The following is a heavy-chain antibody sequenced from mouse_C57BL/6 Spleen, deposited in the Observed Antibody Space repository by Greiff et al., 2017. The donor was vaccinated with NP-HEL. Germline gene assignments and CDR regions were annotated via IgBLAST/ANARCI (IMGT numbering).Heavy chain of an antibody. J-gene: IGHJ2*01. CDR1: GYTFTDYE. CDR3: TRGRSSGYDY. Sequence: QVQLQQSGAELVRPGASVTLSCKASGYTFTDYEMHWVKQTPVHGLEWIGAIDPETGGTAYNQKFKGKAILTADKSSSTAYMELRSLTSEDSAVYYCTRGRSSGYDYWGQGTTLTVSS. D-gene: IGHD3-2*02. V-gene: IGHV1-15*01. CDR2: IDPETGGT.